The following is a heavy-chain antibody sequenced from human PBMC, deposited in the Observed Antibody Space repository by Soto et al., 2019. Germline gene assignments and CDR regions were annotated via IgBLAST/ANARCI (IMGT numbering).Heavy chain of an antibody. CDR3: ARHSEESLDTVTHVDY. CDR2: IYPGDSDT. Sequence: PGESLKISCKGSGYSFTSYWIGWVRQMPGKGLEWMGIIYPGDSDTRYSPSFQGQVTISADKSISTAYLQWSSLKASDTAMYCCARHSEESLDTVTHVDYWGQGTLVTVSS. CDR1: GYSFTSYW. J-gene: IGHJ4*02. D-gene: IGHD4-17*01. V-gene: IGHV5-51*01.